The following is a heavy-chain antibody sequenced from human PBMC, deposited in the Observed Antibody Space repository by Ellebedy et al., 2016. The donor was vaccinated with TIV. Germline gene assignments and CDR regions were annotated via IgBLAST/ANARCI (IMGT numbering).Heavy chain of an antibody. CDR1: GGFVSGYY. D-gene: IGHD6-13*01. Sequence: SETLSLTCTVSGGFVSGYYWSWIRQPAGKGLEWIGRIYTSGSTNYNPSLWSRITMSIDTSNNQLSLKLASVTAADTAVYYCARVGTTAVGTFDSWGQGTLVTVSS. CDR2: IYTSGST. CDR3: ARVGTTAVGTFDS. V-gene: IGHV4-4*07. J-gene: IGHJ4*02.